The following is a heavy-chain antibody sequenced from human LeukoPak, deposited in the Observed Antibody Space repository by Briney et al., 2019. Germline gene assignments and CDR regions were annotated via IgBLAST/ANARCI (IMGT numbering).Heavy chain of an antibody. Sequence: GGSLRLSCAASGFTFSTFWMSWVRQAPGKGLEWVANIKPDGSAEYYMDSVKGRFTISRDYGKSSLNLQMNSLRVEDTAVYFCARIYCGGGHCYYDYWGQGTLVTVSS. V-gene: IGHV3-7*01. D-gene: IGHD2-21*01. CDR1: GFTFSTFW. CDR3: ARIYCGGGHCYYDY. CDR2: IKPDGSAE. J-gene: IGHJ4*02.